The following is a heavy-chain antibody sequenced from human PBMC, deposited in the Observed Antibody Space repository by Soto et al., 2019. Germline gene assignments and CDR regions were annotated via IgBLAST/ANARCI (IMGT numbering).Heavy chain of an antibody. CDR2: IKGDGIST. Sequence: EVQLLESGGGLVQSGGSLRLSCAASGFTFSSYWMHWVRQAPGKGLVWVSRIKGDGISTNYADSVKGRFTISRDNAKDTVFLQTNGLSVDDTAVYYCARGAMGNYYNDYWGQGTLVTVSS. D-gene: IGHD3-10*01. V-gene: IGHV3-74*01. CDR1: GFTFSSYW. J-gene: IGHJ4*02. CDR3: ARGAMGNYYNDY.